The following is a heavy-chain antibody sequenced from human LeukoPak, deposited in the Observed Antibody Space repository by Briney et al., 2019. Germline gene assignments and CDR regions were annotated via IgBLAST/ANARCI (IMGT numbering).Heavy chain of an antibody. CDR3: AKAKTGSYLLNAFDY. V-gene: IGHV3-9*01. J-gene: IGHJ4*02. CDR1: GYTFDDYA. D-gene: IGHD3-10*01. CDR2: ISWNSGSI. Sequence: PGGSLRLSCAASGYTFDDYAMHWVRQAPGKGLEWVSGISWNSGSIGYADSVKGRFTISRDNAKNSLYLQMNSLRAEDTALYYCAKAKTGSYLLNAFDYWGQGTLVTVSS.